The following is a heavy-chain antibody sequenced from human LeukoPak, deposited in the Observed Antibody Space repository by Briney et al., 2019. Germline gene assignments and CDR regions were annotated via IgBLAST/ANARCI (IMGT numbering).Heavy chain of an antibody. J-gene: IGHJ4*02. D-gene: IGHD2-8*01. CDR3: ARGQSWSSYYFDY. Sequence: SVTVSCKASGGTFSSYAISWVRQAPGQGLEWMGRIIPIFGTANYAQKFQGRVTITTDESTSTAYMELSSLRSEDTAVYYCARGQSWSSYYFDYWGQGTLVTVSS. CDR1: GGTFSSYA. V-gene: IGHV1-69*05. CDR2: IIPIFGTA.